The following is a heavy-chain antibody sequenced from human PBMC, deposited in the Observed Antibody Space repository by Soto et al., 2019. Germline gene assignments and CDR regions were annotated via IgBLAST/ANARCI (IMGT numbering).Heavy chain of an antibody. CDR1: GCTFSSYA. J-gene: IGHJ4*02. D-gene: IGHD2-2*01. V-gene: IGHV1-69*13. CDR3: AKGYCSSTSCYFIDY. Sequence: ASVKVSCKASGCTFSSYAISWVRQAPGQGLEWMGGIIPIFGTANYAQKFQGRVTITADESTSTAYMELSSLRSEDTAVYYCAKGYCSSTSCYFIDYWGQGTLVTVSS. CDR2: IIPIFGTA.